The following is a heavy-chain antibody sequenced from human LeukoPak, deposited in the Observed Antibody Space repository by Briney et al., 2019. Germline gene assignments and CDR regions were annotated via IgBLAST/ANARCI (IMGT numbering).Heavy chain of an antibody. CDR3: ARDTVAGPYYYYGMDA. J-gene: IGHJ6*02. Sequence: GASVKVSCKASGYTFTSYGISWVRQAPGQGLEWMGWISAYNGNTNYAQKLQGRVTITTDTSTSTAYMELRSLRSDDTAVYYCARDTVAGPYYYYGMDAWGQGTTVTVSS. CDR2: ISAYNGNT. V-gene: IGHV1-18*01. CDR1: GYTFTSYG. D-gene: IGHD6-19*01.